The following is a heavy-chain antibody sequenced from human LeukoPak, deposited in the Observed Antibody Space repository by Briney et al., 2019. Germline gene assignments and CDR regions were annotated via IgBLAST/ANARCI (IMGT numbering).Heavy chain of an antibody. V-gene: IGHV4-61*02. Sequence: SQTLSLTCTVSGGSISSGSYYWSWIRQPAGKGLEWIGRIYTSGSTNYNPSLKSRVTISVDTSKNQFSLKLSSMTAADTAVYYCARTNKPEVAATEGYFDYWGQGTLVTVSS. D-gene: IGHD2-15*01. CDR2: IYTSGST. CDR1: GGSISSGSYY. CDR3: ARTNKPEVAATEGYFDY. J-gene: IGHJ4*02.